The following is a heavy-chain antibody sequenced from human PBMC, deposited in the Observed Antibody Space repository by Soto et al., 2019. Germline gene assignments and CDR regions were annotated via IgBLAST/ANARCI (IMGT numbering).Heavy chain of an antibody. D-gene: IGHD1-1*01. CDR1: GVSVYSKA. J-gene: IGHJ4*02. Sequence: AASGVSVYSKAVTGVVQEPGKGLEWVSAISGSGGSTYYADSVKGRFTIPRDNSKNTLHLQMNSLRAEDTAVYSCAKDSPAHGTNFDIWGEGPLVTL. CDR3: AKDSPAHGTNFDI. CDR2: ISGSGGST. V-gene: IGHV3-23*01.